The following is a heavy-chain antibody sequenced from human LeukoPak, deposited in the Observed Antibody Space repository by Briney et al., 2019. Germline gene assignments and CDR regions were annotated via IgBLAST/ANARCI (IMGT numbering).Heavy chain of an antibody. CDR2: IIPYLGIA. J-gene: IGHJ3*02. D-gene: IGHD1-1*01. CDR3: ARDIDDGAFDI. V-gene: IGHV1-69*04. CDR1: GGTFSSYT. Sequence: SVKVSCKASGGTFSSYTISWVRQAPGQGLEWMGRIIPYLGIANYAQKFQGRVTITADKSTSTAYMELSSLRSEDTAVYYCARDIDDGAFDIWGQGTMVTVSS.